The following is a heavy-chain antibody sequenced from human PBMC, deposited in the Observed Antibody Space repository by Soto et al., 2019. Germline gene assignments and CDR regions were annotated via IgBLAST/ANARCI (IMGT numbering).Heavy chain of an antibody. V-gene: IGHV3-66*01. Sequence: GGSLRLSCAASGFTVSSNYMSWVRQAPGKGLEWVSVIYSGGSTYYADSVKGRFTISRDNSKNTLYLQMNSLRAEDTAVYYCARDPRIAIFGVVMRKDNDAFDIWGQGTMVTVSS. CDR3: ARDPRIAIFGVVMRKDNDAFDI. CDR2: IYSGGST. D-gene: IGHD3-3*01. CDR1: GFTVSSNY. J-gene: IGHJ3*02.